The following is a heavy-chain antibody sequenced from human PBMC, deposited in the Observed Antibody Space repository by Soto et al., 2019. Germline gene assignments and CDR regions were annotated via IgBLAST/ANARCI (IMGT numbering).Heavy chain of an antibody. CDR2: ISAYDGNP. J-gene: IGHJ6*02. D-gene: IGHD6-13*01. Sequence: ASVKVSCTASGYTCTSYGISWVRQDAGQGLEWMGWISAYDGNPNDAQQLQGRVAKTTDTSASTAYVALRILRDADTGVEYCARVDSSSWYSDYYYFCGMDVWGQGTTVTV. CDR1: GYTCTSYG. CDR3: ARVDSSSWYSDYYYFCGMDV. V-gene: IGHV1-18*04.